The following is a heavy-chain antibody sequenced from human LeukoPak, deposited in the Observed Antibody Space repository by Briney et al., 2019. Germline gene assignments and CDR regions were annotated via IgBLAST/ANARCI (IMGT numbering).Heavy chain of an antibody. CDR2: IYYSGST. CDR1: GGSISSYY. J-gene: IGHJ5*02. V-gene: IGHV4-59*01. CDR3: ARESPHNWSDP. Sequence: SETLSLTCTVSGGSISSYYWSWIRQPPGKGLEWIGYIYYSGSTNYNPSLKSRVTISVDTSKNQFSLKLSSVTAADTAVYYCARESPHNWSDPWGQGTLVTVSP.